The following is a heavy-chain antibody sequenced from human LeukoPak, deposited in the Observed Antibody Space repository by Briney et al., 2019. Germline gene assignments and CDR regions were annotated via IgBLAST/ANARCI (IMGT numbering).Heavy chain of an antibody. V-gene: IGHV1-24*01. J-gene: IGHJ4*02. Sequence: ASVKVSCKVSGYTLTELSMHWVRQAPGEGLEWMGGFDPEDGETIYAQKFQGRVTMTEDTSTDTAYMELSSLRSEDTAVYYCATAWFGESEFDYWGQGTLVTVSS. CDR1: GYTLTELS. CDR2: FDPEDGET. CDR3: ATAWFGESEFDY. D-gene: IGHD3-10*01.